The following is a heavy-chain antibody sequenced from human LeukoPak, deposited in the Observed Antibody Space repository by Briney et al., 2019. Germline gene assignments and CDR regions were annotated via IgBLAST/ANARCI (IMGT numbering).Heavy chain of an antibody. CDR2: INHSGST. CDR3: ARVRVTMVRGVKSFYYYYYMDV. V-gene: IGHV4-34*01. J-gene: IGHJ6*03. CDR1: GGSISSYY. D-gene: IGHD3-10*01. Sequence: SETLSLTCTVSGGSISSYYWSWIRQPPGKGLEWIGEINHSGSTNYNPSLKSRVTISVDTSKNQFSLKLSSVTAADTAVYYCARVRVTMVRGVKSFYYYYYMDVWGKGTTVTVSS.